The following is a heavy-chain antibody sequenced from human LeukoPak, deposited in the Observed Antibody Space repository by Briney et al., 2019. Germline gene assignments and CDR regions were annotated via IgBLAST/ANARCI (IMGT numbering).Heavy chain of an antibody. V-gene: IGHV4-34*01. CDR1: GGSISSYY. D-gene: IGHD6-19*01. CDR2: INHSGST. J-gene: IGHJ6*03. Sequence: SETLSLTCTVSGGSISSYYWSWIRQPPGKGLEWIGEINHSGSTNYNPSLKSRVTISVDTSKNQFSLKLSSVTAADTAVYYCARGSGWYWTNYYYYMDVWGKGTTVTVSS. CDR3: ARGSGWYWTNYYYYMDV.